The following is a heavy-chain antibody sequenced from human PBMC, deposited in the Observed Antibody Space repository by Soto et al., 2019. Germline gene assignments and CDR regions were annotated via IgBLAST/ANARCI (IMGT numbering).Heavy chain of an antibody. J-gene: IGHJ4*02. CDR2: IIPIFGTA. D-gene: IGHD6-13*01. Sequence: QVQLVQSGAEVKKPGSSVKVSCKASGGTFSSYAISWVRQAPGQGLEWMGGIIPIFGTANYAQKFQGRVTINADESTSTAYMELSSLRSEDTAVYYCARQRLPGYSSSWSNFDYWGQGTLVTVSS. V-gene: IGHV1-69*01. CDR3: ARQRLPGYSSSWSNFDY. CDR1: GGTFSSYA.